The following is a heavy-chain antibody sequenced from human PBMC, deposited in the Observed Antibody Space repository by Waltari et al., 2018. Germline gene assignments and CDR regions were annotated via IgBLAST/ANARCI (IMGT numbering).Heavy chain of an antibody. J-gene: IGHJ4*02. CDR2: INHSGST. CDR1: GGSFSGYY. Sequence: QVQLQQWGAGLLKPSETLSLTCAVYGGSFSGYYWSWIRQPPGKGLEWIGEINHSGSTTCTPSLKRRVTISVDTSKNQFSLKLSSVTAADTAVYYCARARDIVVVPAAYRGTGFDYWGQGTLVTVSS. V-gene: IGHV4-34*01. D-gene: IGHD2-2*01. CDR3: ARARDIVVVPAAYRGTGFDY.